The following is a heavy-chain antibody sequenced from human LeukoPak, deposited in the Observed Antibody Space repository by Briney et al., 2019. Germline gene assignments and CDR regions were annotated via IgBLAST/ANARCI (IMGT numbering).Heavy chain of an antibody. Sequence: GGALLLSVVTAWFHSQSHFIGLGRPAPGEGVGGGCVIYSGGSTYYVVSVKGRFTISRDNSKNTVYLQMNSLRAEDTAVYYCARGSYSSGWFLPNDYWGQGTLVTVSS. CDR3: ARGSYSSGWFLPNDY. V-gene: IGHV3-53*01. J-gene: IGHJ4*02. CDR1: WFHSQSHF. CDR2: IYSGGST. D-gene: IGHD6-19*01.